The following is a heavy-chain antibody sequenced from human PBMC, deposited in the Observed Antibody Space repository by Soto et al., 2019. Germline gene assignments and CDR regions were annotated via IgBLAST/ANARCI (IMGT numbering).Heavy chain of an antibody. Sequence: QVQLVQSGAEVKKPGSSVKVSCKASGGTFSNYAISWVRQAPGQGLGWMGGIIPMFGTATYAQKLQGRVTITADESTSTAYMELSSLRSGDTAVYYCARVESSGYYFPFHYWGQGTLVTVSS. CDR1: GGTFSNYA. D-gene: IGHD3-22*01. V-gene: IGHV1-69*01. CDR3: ARVESSGYYFPFHY. CDR2: IIPMFGTA. J-gene: IGHJ4*02.